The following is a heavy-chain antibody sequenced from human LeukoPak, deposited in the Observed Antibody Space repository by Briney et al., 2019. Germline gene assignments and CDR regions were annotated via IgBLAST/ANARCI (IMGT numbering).Heavy chain of an antibody. V-gene: IGHV1-69*06. J-gene: IGHJ4*02. D-gene: IGHD3-10*01. Sequence: SVKVSCKASGGTFSSYAISWVRQAPGQGLEWMGGIIPIFGTANYAQKFQGRVTITADKPTSTAYMELSSLRSEDTAVYYCAREYYYGSGKSATFFDYWGQGNPGHRLL. CDR3: AREYYYGSGKSATFFDY. CDR1: GGTFSSYA. CDR2: IIPIFGTA.